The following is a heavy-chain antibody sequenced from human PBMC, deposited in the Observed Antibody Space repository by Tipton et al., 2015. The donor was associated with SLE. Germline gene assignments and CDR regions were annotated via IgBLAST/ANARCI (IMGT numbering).Heavy chain of an antibody. J-gene: IGHJ3*02. V-gene: IGHV1-2*06. CDR1: GYTFTGYY. Sequence: QVQLVQSGAEVKKPGASVKVSCKASGYTFTGYYMHWVRQAPGQGLEWMGRINPNSGGTNYAQKFQGRVTMTRDTSISTAYMELSRLRSDDTAVYYCARTPRGYIAAAGRDCAFDIWGQGTMVTVSS. D-gene: IGHD6-13*01. CDR3: ARTPRGYIAAAGRDCAFDI. CDR2: INPNSGGT.